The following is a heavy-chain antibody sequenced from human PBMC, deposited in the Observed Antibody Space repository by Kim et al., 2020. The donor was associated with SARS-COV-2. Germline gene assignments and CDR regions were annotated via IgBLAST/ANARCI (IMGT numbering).Heavy chain of an antibody. V-gene: IGHV4-31*03. D-gene: IGHD3-10*02. CDR2: IYYSGST. CDR3: ARGAGMVGELVLFDY. Sequence: SETLSLTCTVSGGSISSGGYYWSWIRQHPGKGLEWIGYIYYSGSTYYNPSLKSRVTISVDTSKNQFSLKLSSVTAADTAVYYCARGAGMVGELVLFDYWGQGTLVTVSS. J-gene: IGHJ4*02. CDR1: GGSISSGGYY.